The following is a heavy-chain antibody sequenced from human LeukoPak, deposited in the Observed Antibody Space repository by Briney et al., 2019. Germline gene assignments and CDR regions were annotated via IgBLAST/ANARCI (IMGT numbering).Heavy chain of an antibody. CDR2: IYHDGNT. D-gene: IGHD2-2*01. CDR3: ARLGATLPSGISWQSGFHYYYMDV. J-gene: IGHJ6*03. CDR1: GYSISSGYY. Sequence: PSETLSLTCSVSGYSISSGYYWGWIRQPPGKGLEWIGNIYHDGNTYYNPSLKSRVTISVDTSKNQFSLNLRSVTAADTAVYYCARLGATLPSGISWQSGFHYYYMDVWGKGTTVTISS. V-gene: IGHV4-38-2*02.